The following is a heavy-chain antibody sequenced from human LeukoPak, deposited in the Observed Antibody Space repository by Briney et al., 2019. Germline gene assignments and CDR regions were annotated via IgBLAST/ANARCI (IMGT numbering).Heavy chain of an antibody. J-gene: IGHJ4*02. CDR3: TKTLTNYDILTGYYPRAFDY. V-gene: IGHV3-23*01. Sequence: GGSLRLSCAASGFTFDEYGMSWVRQAPGKGLEWVSAISGSGGSTYYADSVKGRFTISRDNSKNTLYLQMNSLRAEDTAVYYCTKTLTNYDILTGYYPRAFDYWGQGTLVTVSS. CDR1: GFTFDEYG. D-gene: IGHD3-9*01. CDR2: ISGSGGST.